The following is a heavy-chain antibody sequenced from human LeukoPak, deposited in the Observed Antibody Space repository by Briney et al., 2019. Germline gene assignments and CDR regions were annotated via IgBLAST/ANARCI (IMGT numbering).Heavy chain of an antibody. CDR3: ARYDYGSGSYYKASEY. Sequence: SETLSLTCTVSGGSISSYYWSWIRQPAGKGLEWIGRIYTSGSTNYNPSLKSRVTMSVDTSKNQFSLKLSSVTAADTAVYYCARYDYGSGSYYKASEYWGQGTLVTVSS. V-gene: IGHV4-4*07. J-gene: IGHJ4*02. D-gene: IGHD3-10*01. CDR1: GGSISSYY. CDR2: IYTSGST.